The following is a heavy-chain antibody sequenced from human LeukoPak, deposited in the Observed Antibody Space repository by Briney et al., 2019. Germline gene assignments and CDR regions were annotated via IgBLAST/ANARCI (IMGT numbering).Heavy chain of an antibody. D-gene: IGHD6-19*01. CDR1: GYSFTSYW. CDR2: IYPGDSDT. CDR3: ARRKAVAGTLYDAFDI. V-gene: IGHV5-51*01. Sequence: GESLKISCKGSGYSFTSYWIGWVRQMPGKGLEWMGIIYPGDSDTRYSPSFQGQVTISADKSISTAYLQWSSLKASDTAMYYCARRKAVAGTLYDAFDIWGQGTVVTVPS. J-gene: IGHJ3*02.